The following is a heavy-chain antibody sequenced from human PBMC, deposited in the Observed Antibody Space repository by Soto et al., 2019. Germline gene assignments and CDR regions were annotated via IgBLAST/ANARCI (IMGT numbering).Heavy chain of an antibody. J-gene: IGHJ6*02. V-gene: IGHV4-39*01. CDR3: AGGPLTLSPAGRAYYCGMDV. D-gene: IGHD3-16*01. CDR2: IYYSGST. Sequence: SETLSLTCTVSGGSISSSGYYWGWIRHPPGKGLEWIGSIYYSGSTYYNPSLKSRVTISVDTSKNQFSRKLSPMTAADTAVYYCAGGPLTLSPAGRAYYCGMDVWGQGTTVTVSS. CDR1: GGSISSSGYY.